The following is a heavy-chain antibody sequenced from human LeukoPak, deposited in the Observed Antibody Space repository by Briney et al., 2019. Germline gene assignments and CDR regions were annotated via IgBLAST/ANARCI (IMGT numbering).Heavy chain of an antibody. Sequence: QAGGSLRLSCAASGFTFSSYGMHWVRQAPGKGLEWVAVIWYDGSNKYYADSVKGRFTISRDNSKNTLYLQMNSLRAEDTAVYYCARGGQYSSGFLLDYWGQGTLVTVSS. V-gene: IGHV3-33*01. D-gene: IGHD6-19*01. J-gene: IGHJ4*02. CDR3: ARGGQYSSGFLLDY. CDR1: GFTFSSYG. CDR2: IWYDGSNK.